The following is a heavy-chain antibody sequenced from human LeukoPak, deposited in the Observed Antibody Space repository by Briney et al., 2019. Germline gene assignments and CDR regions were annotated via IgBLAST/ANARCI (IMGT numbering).Heavy chain of an antibody. Sequence: SETLSLTCTVSGGSISSGDYYWSWIRQPPGKGLEWIGYIYYSGSTYYNPSLKSRVTISADTSKNQFSLKLSSVTAADTAVYYCARVPRSYYYYYYMDVWGKGTTVTVSS. CDR2: IYYSGST. CDR3: ARVPRSYYYYYYMDV. CDR1: GGSISSGDYY. V-gene: IGHV4-30-4*02. J-gene: IGHJ6*03.